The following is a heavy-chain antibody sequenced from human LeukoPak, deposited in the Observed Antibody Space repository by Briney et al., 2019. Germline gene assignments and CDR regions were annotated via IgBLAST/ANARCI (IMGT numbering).Heavy chain of an antibody. CDR2: IYYSGST. D-gene: IGHD3-10*01. CDR3: ARSDGYGLVGI. Sequence: SETLSLTCTVSGGSISSSSYYWGWIRQPPGKGLEWIGSIYYSGSTYYNPSLKSRVTISVDTSKNQFSLTLSSVTAADTAVYYCARSDGYGLVGIWGQGTMVTVSS. CDR1: GGSISSSSYY. V-gene: IGHV4-39*07. J-gene: IGHJ3*02.